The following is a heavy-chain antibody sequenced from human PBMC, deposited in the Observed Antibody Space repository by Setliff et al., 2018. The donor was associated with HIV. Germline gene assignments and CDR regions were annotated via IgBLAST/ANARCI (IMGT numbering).Heavy chain of an antibody. V-gene: IGHV1-2*02. CDR2: INPNSGDT. Sequence: ASVKVSCKASGYTFTGHSMHWVRQAPGQGLEWMGWINPNSGDTNYAQKFQGRVTMTRDTSISTAYMELSRLRSDDTAVYFCARDLEPHYGDFGPFDYWGPGTLVTVSS. CDR3: ARDLEPHYGDFGPFDY. J-gene: IGHJ4*02. CDR1: GYTFTGHS. D-gene: IGHD4-17*01.